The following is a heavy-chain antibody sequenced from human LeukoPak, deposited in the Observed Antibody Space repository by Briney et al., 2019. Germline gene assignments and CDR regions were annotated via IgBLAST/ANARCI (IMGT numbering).Heavy chain of an antibody. Sequence: GASVKVSCKASGYTFSIYDINWVRQATGQGLEWMGWMNPNSGNTGYAQKFQGRVTMTRNTSISTAYMELSSLRSEDTAVYYCARGLPYLRGGDAFDIWGQGTMVTVSS. V-gene: IGHV1-8*01. J-gene: IGHJ3*02. CDR1: GYTFSIYD. CDR3: ARGLPYLRGGDAFDI. D-gene: IGHD3-16*01. CDR2: MNPNSGNT.